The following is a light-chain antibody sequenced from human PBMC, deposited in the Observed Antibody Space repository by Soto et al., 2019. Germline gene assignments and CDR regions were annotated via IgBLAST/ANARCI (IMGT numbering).Light chain of an antibody. CDR2: GAS. CDR3: QQHGTSPELT. J-gene: IGKJ4*01. V-gene: IGKV3-20*01. Sequence: EIVLTQSPGTLSLSPGERATLSPSAIQSVSNTYLAWYQQKPGQAPRLLISGASSRATGIPDRFSGSGSGTDFSLTISRLEPEDFAVYYCQQHGTSPELTFGGGTKVDI. CDR1: QSVSNTY.